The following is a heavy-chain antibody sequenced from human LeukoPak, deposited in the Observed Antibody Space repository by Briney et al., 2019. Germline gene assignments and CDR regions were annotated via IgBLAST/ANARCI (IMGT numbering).Heavy chain of an antibody. J-gene: IGHJ3*02. D-gene: IGHD4-23*01. V-gene: IGHV3-23*01. CDR3: AKEYYGGNSDAFDI. CDR2: ISGSSDST. Sequence: GGSLRLPCAASGFTFSSYAMSWVRQAPGKGLEWVSGISGSSDSTYYADSAKGRFTISRDNSKNTLYLQMNSLRAEDTALYYCAKEYYGGNSDAFDIWGQGTMVTVSS. CDR1: GFTFSSYA.